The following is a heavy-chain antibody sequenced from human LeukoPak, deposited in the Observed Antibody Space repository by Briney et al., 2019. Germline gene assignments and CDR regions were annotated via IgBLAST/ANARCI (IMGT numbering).Heavy chain of an antibody. Sequence: GGSLRLSCAASGFTFSSYWMSWVRQAPGKGLEWVANIKQDGSEKYYVDSVKGRFTISRDNAKNSLYLQMNSLRAEDTAVYYCARDLTPDYYVSSGYYPDAFDIWGQGTMVTVSS. CDR1: GFTFSSYW. V-gene: IGHV3-7*01. CDR3: ARDLTPDYYVSSGYYPDAFDI. J-gene: IGHJ3*02. CDR2: IKQDGSEK. D-gene: IGHD3-22*01.